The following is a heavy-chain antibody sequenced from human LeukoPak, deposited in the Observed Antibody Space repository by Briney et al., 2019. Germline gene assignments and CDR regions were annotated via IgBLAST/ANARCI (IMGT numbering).Heavy chain of an antibody. V-gene: IGHV3-66*02. CDR2: IYSGGST. CDR3: ARKYHHLLRWVSTTTA. Sequence: GGSLRLSCAASGFTVSSNYMSWVRQAPGKGLEWVSVIYSGGSTYYADSVKGRFTISRDNSKNTLYLQMNSLRADDTAEYYCARKYHHLLRWVSTTTAWGQGTTVTVSS. D-gene: IGHD2/OR15-2a*01. J-gene: IGHJ6*02. CDR1: GFTVSSNY.